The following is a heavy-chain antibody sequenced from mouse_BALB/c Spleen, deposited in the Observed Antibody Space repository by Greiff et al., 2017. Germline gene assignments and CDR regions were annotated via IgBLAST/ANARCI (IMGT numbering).Heavy chain of an antibody. CDR1: GYAFSSYW. CDR2: IYPGDGDT. J-gene: IGHJ2*01. Sequence: QVQLQQSGAELVRPGSSVKISCKASGYAFSSYWMNWVKQRPGQGLEWIGQIYPGDGDTNYNGKFKGKATLTADKSSSTAYMQLSSLTSEDSAVYYCARGDYDGPEIPDYWGQGTTLTVSS. CDR3: ARGDYDGPEIPDY. D-gene: IGHD2-3*01. V-gene: IGHV1-80*01.